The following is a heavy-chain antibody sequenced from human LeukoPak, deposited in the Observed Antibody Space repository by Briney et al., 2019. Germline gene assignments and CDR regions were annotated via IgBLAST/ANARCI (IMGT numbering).Heavy chain of an antibody. V-gene: IGHV3-64*01. CDR1: GFSFSSYA. D-gene: IGHD2-15*01. CDR2: ISSNGGST. J-gene: IGHJ4*02. Sequence: GGSLRLSCAASGFSFSSYAMHWVRQAPGKGLEYVSAISSNGGSTYYANSVKGRFTISRDNSKNTLYLQMGSLRAEDMAVYYCARASAGWSDYWGQGTLVTVSS. CDR3: ARASAGWSDY.